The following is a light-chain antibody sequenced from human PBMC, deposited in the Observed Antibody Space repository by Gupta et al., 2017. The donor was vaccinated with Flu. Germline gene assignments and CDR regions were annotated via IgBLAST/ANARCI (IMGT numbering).Light chain of an antibody. CDR2: GAS. Sequence: DIVLTQSPGTLSLSPGERATLSCRASQIVSSDYLAWYQQKPGQAPRLVIYGASIRATGVPDRFDGSESGTDFTLTISRLEPEDFAVYYCQHEDRSPIIFGRGTKVDIK. V-gene: IGKV3-20*01. CDR3: QHEDRSPII. CDR1: QIVSSDY. J-gene: IGKJ4*01.